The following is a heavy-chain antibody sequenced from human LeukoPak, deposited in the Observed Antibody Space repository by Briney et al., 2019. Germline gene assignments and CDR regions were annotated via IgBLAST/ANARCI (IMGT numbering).Heavy chain of an antibody. CDR3: ARRDQNCSGGSCYPYYFDY. CDR2: IYPGDSDT. J-gene: IGHJ4*02. V-gene: IGHV5-51*03. D-gene: IGHD2-15*01. Sequence: GESLKISCNVSGYIFTNYWIRWVRRMPGRGLEWVGIIYPGDSDTRYSLSFEGQFPISADKSISTAYLQCSSLKASDTAMYYCARRDQNCSGGSCYPYYFDYWGQGTLVTVSS. CDR1: GYIFTNYW.